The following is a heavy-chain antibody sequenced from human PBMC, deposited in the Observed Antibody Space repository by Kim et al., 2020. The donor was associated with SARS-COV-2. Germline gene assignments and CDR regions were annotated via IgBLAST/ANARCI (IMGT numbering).Heavy chain of an antibody. Sequence: GGSLRLSCAASGFTFSSYWMHWVRQAPGKGLVWVSRINSDGSSTSFADSVKGRFTISRDNAKNTLYLQMNSLRAEDTAVYYCARGSGSGWYRGWFDPWGQGTLVTVSS. J-gene: IGHJ5*02. CDR2: INSDGSST. V-gene: IGHV3-74*01. D-gene: IGHD6-19*01. CDR1: GFTFSSYW. CDR3: ARGSGSGWYRGWFDP.